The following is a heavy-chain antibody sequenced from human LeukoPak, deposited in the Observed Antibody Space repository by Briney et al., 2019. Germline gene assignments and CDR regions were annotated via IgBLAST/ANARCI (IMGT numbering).Heavy chain of an antibody. CDR2: ISYDGSNK. CDR1: GFSFSSYG. D-gene: IGHD3-22*01. Sequence: GGSLRLSCAASGFSFSSYGMHWVRQAPSKGLEWVAVISYDGSNKYYADSVKGRFTISRDNSKNTLYLQMNSLRAEDTAVYYCAKDESYDSSGYSDYWGQGTLVTVSS. V-gene: IGHV3-30*18. J-gene: IGHJ4*02. CDR3: AKDESYDSSGYSDY.